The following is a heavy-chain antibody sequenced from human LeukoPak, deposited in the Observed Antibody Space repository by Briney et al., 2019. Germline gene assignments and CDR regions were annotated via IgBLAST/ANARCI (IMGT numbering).Heavy chain of an antibody. Sequence: ASVKVSCKASGYTFTSYGISWVRQAPGQGLEWMGWISAYNGNTNYAQKLQGRVTMTTDTSTSTAYMELRSLRSDDTAVYHCASDYYYGSGSYYNVDFQHWGQGTLVTVSS. CDR2: ISAYNGNT. CDR3: ASDYYYGSGSYYNVDFQH. V-gene: IGHV1-18*01. CDR1: GYTFTSYG. D-gene: IGHD3-10*01. J-gene: IGHJ1*01.